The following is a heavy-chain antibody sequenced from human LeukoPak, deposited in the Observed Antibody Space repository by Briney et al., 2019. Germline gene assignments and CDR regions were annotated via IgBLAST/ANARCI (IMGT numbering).Heavy chain of an antibody. D-gene: IGHD6-13*01. CDR3: AKDALPRIAAAGTVV. CDR2: ISSSSSYI. Sequence: PGGSLRLSCAASGFTFSRHSINWVRQAPGKGLEWVSSISSSSSYIYYADSVKGRFTISRDNSKNTLYLQMNSLRAEDTAVYYCAKDALPRIAAAGTVVWGQGTLDTVSS. J-gene: IGHJ4*02. CDR1: GFTFSRHS. V-gene: IGHV3-21*04.